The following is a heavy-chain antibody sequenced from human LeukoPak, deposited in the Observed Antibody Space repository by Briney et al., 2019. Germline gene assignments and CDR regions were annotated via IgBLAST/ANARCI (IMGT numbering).Heavy chain of an antibody. V-gene: IGHV1-18*01. D-gene: IGHD3-22*01. J-gene: IGHJ4*02. CDR3: AREPSPSGAWLFLDY. CDR2: ISAYNGNT. Sequence: ASVKASCKASGYTFTSYGISWVRQAPGQGLEWMGWISAYNGNTNYAQKLQGRVTMTTDTSTSTAYMELRSLRSDDTAVYYCAREPSPSGAWLFLDYWGQGTLVTVSS. CDR1: GYTFTSYG.